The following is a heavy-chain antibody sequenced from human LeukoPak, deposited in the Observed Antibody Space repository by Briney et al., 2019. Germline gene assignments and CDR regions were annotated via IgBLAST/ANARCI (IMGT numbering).Heavy chain of an antibody. CDR1: GGSISSGNYY. CDR2: IYYSGST. Sequence: SETLSLTCTVSGGSISSGNYYWSWIRQHPGKGLEWIGYIYYSGSTYYNPSLKSRLTISVDTSKNQFSLKLSSVTAADTAVYYCARARVAAAGINWFDPWGQGTLVTVSS. D-gene: IGHD6-13*01. V-gene: IGHV4-31*03. J-gene: IGHJ5*02. CDR3: ARARVAAAGINWFDP.